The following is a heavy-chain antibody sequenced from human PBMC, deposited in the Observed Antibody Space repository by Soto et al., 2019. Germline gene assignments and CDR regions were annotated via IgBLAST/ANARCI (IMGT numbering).Heavy chain of an antibody. J-gene: IGHJ4*02. CDR2: IYYSGST. V-gene: IGHV4-30-4*01. D-gene: IGHD2-15*01. CDR1: GRSISSVNYY. CDR3: VRYGSGDCNAGSCYSPFDY. Sequence: SETLSLTCTVSGRSISSVNYYWSWIRQPPGKGLEWIGYIYYSGSTYYNPSLKSRVTISVDTSKNQFSLKLSSVTAADTAVYYCVRYGSGDCNAGSCYSPFDYWGQGTLVTVSS.